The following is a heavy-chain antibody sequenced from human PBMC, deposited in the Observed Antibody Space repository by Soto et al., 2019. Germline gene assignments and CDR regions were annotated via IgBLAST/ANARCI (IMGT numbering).Heavy chain of an antibody. CDR2: INPLFRTP. CDR1: GGSFTTDS. V-gene: IGHV1-69*01. D-gene: IGHD5-12*01. J-gene: IGHJ4*02. CDR3: AKGVASSD. Sequence: QVHLVQSEAEVRKPGSSVKVSCKSSGGSFTTDSIIWVRQAPGQGLEWMGGINPLFRTPVYAQKLQGRVTISADESTSAAHLEVTGLTPEDTAVYFCAKGVASSDWGQGTPVTVSS.